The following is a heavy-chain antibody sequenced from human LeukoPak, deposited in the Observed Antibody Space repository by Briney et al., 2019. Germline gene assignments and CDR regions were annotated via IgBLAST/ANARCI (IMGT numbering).Heavy chain of an antibody. V-gene: IGHV3-43*01. CDR3: AKATVGARGYFDY. CDR2: ISWDGGST. D-gene: IGHD1-26*01. CDR1: GITFSSYS. Sequence: GGSLRLSCVASGITFSSYSMNWVRQAPGKGLEWVSLISWDGGSTYYADSVKGRFTISRDNSKNSLYLEMNSRRTEDTALYYCAKATVGARGYFDYWGQGTLVTVSS. J-gene: IGHJ4*02.